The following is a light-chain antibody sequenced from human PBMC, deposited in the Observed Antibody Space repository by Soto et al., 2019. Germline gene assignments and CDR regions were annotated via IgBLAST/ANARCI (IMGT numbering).Light chain of an antibody. CDR2: AAS. V-gene: IGKV1-8*01. CDR3: KQYYTSPWT. Sequence: AIRMTQSPSSLSASTGDRVTITCRASQGISSYLAWYQQKPGKAPKVLIHAASTLQGGVPSRFSGSGSGTDFTLTISRLQSEDFATYYCKQYYTSPWTFGQGTKVEIK. CDR1: QGISSY. J-gene: IGKJ1*01.